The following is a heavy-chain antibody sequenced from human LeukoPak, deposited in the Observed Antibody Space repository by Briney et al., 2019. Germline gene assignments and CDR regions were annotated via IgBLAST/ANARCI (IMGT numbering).Heavy chain of an antibody. V-gene: IGHV3-30*03. Sequence: GGSLRLSCEASGFTFNTYAMHWVRQPPGKGLEWVALISYDGSDKIYTDSVKGRFTISRDNSESTLYLQMDSLRGDDAAVYYCARAVGRISWSFDYWGQGALVTVSS. J-gene: IGHJ4*02. CDR3: ARAVGRISWSFDY. CDR1: GFTFNTYA. CDR2: ISYDGSDK. D-gene: IGHD6-13*01.